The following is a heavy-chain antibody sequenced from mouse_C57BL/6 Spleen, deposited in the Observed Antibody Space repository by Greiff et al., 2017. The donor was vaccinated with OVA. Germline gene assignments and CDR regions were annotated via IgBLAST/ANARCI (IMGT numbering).Heavy chain of an antibody. CDR3: TTGEAY. CDR2: IDPENGDT. CDR1: GFNIKDDY. Sequence: DVHLVESGAELVRPGASVKLSCTASGFNIKDDYMHWVKQRPEQGLEWIGWIDPENGDTEYASKFQGKATITADTSSNTAYLQLSSLTSEDTAVYYCTTGEAYWGQGTLVTVSA. J-gene: IGHJ3*01. V-gene: IGHV14-4*01.